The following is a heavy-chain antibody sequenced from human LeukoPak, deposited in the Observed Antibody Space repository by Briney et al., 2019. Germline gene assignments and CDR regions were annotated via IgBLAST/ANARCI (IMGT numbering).Heavy chain of an antibody. CDR2: INHSGST. CDR3: ARAHRPRRSFDL. V-gene: IGHV4-34*01. CDR1: GGSFSGYY. Sequence: PSETLSLTCAVYGGSFSGYYWSWIRQPPGKGLEWIGEINHSGSTNYNPSLKSRVTISVDTSKNQFSLKLSSVTAADTAVYYCARAHRPRRSFDLWGRGTLVTVSS. J-gene: IGHJ2*01. D-gene: IGHD1-14*01.